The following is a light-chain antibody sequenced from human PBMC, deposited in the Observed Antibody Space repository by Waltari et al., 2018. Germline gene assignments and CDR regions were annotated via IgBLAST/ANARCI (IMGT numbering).Light chain of an antibody. J-gene: IGKJ5*01. CDR2: DAS. V-gene: IGKV3-11*01. CDR3: QHRSNWPPIT. Sequence: EIVLTQSPATLSLSPGESATLSCRASQRVSGHLAWYQHQPGQAPRLLIYDASNRATGMPARFSGSGSGTHFTLTISSLEPEDFAVYYCQHRSNWPPITFGQGTRLDIK. CDR1: QRVSGH.